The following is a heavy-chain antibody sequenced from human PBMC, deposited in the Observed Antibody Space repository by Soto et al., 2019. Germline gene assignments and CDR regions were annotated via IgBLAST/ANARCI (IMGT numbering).Heavy chain of an antibody. D-gene: IGHD1-26*01. Sequence: QVQLQESSPGLVKPSQTLSLTCTVSGGSINSGGYYWSWIRQLPGKGLEWIGYIYYSGSTYYNPSLKSRVTISVDTSKNQFSLKLGSVTAADTAMYYCGRGGYYFSYAIDVLGQGTTVTVSS. CDR2: IYYSGST. J-gene: IGHJ6*02. CDR3: GRGGYYFSYAIDV. CDR1: GGSINSGGYY. V-gene: IGHV4-31*03.